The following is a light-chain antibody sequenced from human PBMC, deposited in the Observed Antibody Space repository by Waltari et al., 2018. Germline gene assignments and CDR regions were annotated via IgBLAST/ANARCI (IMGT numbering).Light chain of an antibody. CDR2: DVT. CDR1: SSDVGGYNY. CDR3: SSYSSSITPV. J-gene: IGLJ2*01. V-gene: IGLV2-14*03. Sequence: QSALTQPASVAGSPGQSITISCTGTSSDVGGYNYVPWYQQHPGKAPKLMIYDVTNRPSGVSYRFSGSKSGNTASLTISGLQAEDEADYYCSSYSSSITPVFGGGTKLTVL.